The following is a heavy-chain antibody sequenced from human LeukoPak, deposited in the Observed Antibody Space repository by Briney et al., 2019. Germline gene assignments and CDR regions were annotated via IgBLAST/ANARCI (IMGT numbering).Heavy chain of an antibody. J-gene: IGHJ6*03. CDR1: GYTFTSYG. D-gene: IGHD6-19*01. Sequence: ASVKVSCKASGYTFTSYGISWVRQAPGQGLEWMGWISAHNGNTNYEEKVQGRVTITTDTSTRTAYMELRSLRSDDTAVYYCARDKGTVATYYYYYMDVWGKGTTVTVSS. V-gene: IGHV1-18*01. CDR2: ISAHNGNT. CDR3: ARDKGTVATYYYYYMDV.